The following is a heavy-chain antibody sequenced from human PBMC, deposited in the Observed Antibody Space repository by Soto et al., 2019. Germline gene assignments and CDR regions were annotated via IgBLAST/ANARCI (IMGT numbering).Heavy chain of an antibody. D-gene: IGHD5-18*01. CDR1: GFTFSSYS. CDR3: ARDESRRDTAMVFPIDI. Sequence: GGSLRLSCAASGFTFSSYSMNWVRQAPGKGLEWVSYISSSSSTIYYADSVKGRFTISRDNAKNSLYLQMNSLRAEATAVYYCARDESRRDTAMVFPIDIWGQGTMVTVSS. J-gene: IGHJ3*02. V-gene: IGHV3-48*01. CDR2: ISSSSSTI.